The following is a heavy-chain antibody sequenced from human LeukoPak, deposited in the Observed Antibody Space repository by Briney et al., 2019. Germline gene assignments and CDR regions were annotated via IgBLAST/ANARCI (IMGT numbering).Heavy chain of an antibody. J-gene: IGHJ6*03. CDR3: ARGYCSSTSCYYYYYYYMDV. V-gene: IGHV4-59*11. D-gene: IGHD2-2*01. Sequence: SETLSLTCTVSGGSISSHYWSWTRQPPGKGLEWIGYIYYSGSTNYNPSLKSRVTISVDTSKNQFFLKLSSVTAADTAVYYCARGYCSSTSCYYYYYYYMDVWGKGTTVTVSS. CDR1: GGSISSHY. CDR2: IYYSGST.